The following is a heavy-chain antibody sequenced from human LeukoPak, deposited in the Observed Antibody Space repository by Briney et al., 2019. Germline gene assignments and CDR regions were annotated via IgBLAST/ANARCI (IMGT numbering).Heavy chain of an antibody. J-gene: IGHJ5*02. Sequence: GESLKISCKGSGYAFSNYWIVWVRQMPGKGLEWMGIIYPGDSETRYSPSFQGPVTISADKSIDTAYLQWSSLKAPDTAIYYCARRSPTDWFDPWGQGTLVTVSS. V-gene: IGHV5-51*01. CDR1: GYAFSNYW. CDR2: IYPGDSET. CDR3: ARRSPTDWFDP.